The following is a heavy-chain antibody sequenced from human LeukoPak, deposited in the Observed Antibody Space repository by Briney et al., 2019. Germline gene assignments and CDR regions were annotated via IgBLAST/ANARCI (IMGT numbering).Heavy chain of an antibody. D-gene: IGHD2-15*01. V-gene: IGHV3-66*03. Sequence: GSLRLSCAASGFTVSSNYMSWVRQAPGKGLEWVSVIYNTGSTYYADSVKGRFTISRDNPKNTLYLQMNSLRAEDTAVYYCAKDSLPSDIVVVVAAIDYWGQGTLVTVSS. CDR1: GFTVSSNY. CDR3: AKDSLPSDIVVVVAAIDY. J-gene: IGHJ4*02. CDR2: IYNTGST.